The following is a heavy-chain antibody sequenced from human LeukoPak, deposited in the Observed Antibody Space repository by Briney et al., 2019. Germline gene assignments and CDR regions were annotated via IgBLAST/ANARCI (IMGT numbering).Heavy chain of an antibody. Sequence: ASVKVSCKTSGGTFSSYAISWVRQAPGQGLEWMGRIIPILGIANYAQKFQGRVTITADKSTSTAYMELSSLRSEDTAVYYCASARPPRVPASGPIFDYWGQGSLVTVSS. CDR1: GGTFSSYA. D-gene: IGHD2-2*01. J-gene: IGHJ4*02. V-gene: IGHV1-69*04. CDR2: IIPILGIA. CDR3: ASARPPRVPASGPIFDY.